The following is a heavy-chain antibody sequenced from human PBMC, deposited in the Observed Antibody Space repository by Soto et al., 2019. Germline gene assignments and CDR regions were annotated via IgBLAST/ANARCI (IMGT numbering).Heavy chain of an antibody. V-gene: IGHV1-18*01. J-gene: IGHJ6*03. Sequence: ASVKASCKASGYTFTNYDSNWARHATGQGLEWMGWIDARSGNTRYTEKLQGRVTMTTDTSTSTAYMELRGLRSDDSAVYYCARVRELVGYFYYYMDVWGNGTTVPVSS. CDR2: IDARSGNT. CDR3: ARVRELVGYFYYYMDV. D-gene: IGHD6-6*01. CDR1: GYTFTNYD.